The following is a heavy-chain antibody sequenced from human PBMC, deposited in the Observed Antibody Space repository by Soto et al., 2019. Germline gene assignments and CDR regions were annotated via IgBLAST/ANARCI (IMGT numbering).Heavy chain of an antibody. CDR2: ISSSGSTI. CDR1: GFTFSEYY. CDR3: ARSEISPPPDYYYYMDV. Sequence: QVQLVESGGGLVKPGGSLRLSGAASGFTFSEYYMSWIRQAPGKGLEWVSYISSSGSTIYYADSVKGRFTISRDNAKNSLYLQMNSLRAEDTAVYYCARSEISPPPDYYYYMDVWGKGTTVTVSS. V-gene: IGHV3-11*01. J-gene: IGHJ6*03.